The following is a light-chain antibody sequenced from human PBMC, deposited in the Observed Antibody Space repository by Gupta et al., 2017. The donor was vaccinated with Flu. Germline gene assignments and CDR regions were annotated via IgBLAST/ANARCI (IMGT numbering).Light chain of an antibody. CDR3: QQYIFYTRT. CDR1: QGQLTD. V-gene: IGKV1-9*01. CDR2: SIA. Sequence: QSFRSAAVGDRVTIPCRASQGQLTDVAVYQQKTGTDPAGLIISIATLRGGGPSRCIGAGSGTEGSLTTNSLQPEEVATYYCQQYIFYTRTFGQGTRVEI. J-gene: IGKJ1*01.